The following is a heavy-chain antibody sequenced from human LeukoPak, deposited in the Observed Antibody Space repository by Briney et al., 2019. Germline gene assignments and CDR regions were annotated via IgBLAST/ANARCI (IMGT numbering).Heavy chain of an antibody. D-gene: IGHD3-10*01. CDR3: ARGKYYFGSGSLYGLDV. CDR1: GYPFSGSD. Sequence: GGSLRLSCAASGYPFSGSDIHWVRQAPGKGLEWVAFVSHEGSSKFYAESVKGRFGISRDNSKSTTYLQMNGLRADDTAVYYCARGKYYFGSGSLYGLDVWGQGTTVTVSS. CDR2: VSHEGSSK. V-gene: IGHV3-30*03. J-gene: IGHJ6*02.